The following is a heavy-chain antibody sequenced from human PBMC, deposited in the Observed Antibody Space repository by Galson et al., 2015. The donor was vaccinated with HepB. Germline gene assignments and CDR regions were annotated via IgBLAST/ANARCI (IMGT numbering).Heavy chain of an antibody. V-gene: IGHV4-39*07. CDR2: IYYSGST. Sequence: SETLSLTCTVSGGSISSSSYYWGWLRQPPGKGLEWIGSIYYSGSTYYNPSLKSRVTISVDTSKNQFSLKLSSVTAADTAVYYCARDLIYDFWSGYYTANYYYYMDVWGKGTTVTVSS. J-gene: IGHJ6*03. D-gene: IGHD3-3*01. CDR1: GGSISSSSYY. CDR3: ARDLIYDFWSGYYTANYYYYMDV.